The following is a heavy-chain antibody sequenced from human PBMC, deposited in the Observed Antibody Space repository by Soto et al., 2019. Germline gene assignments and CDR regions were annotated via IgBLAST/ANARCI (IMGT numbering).Heavy chain of an antibody. CDR3: AKSPTYCNYGPGAYYYYGMDV. V-gene: IGHV3-23*01. J-gene: IGHJ6*02. D-gene: IGHD4-4*01. Sequence: PGGSLRLSCAASGFTFSSYAMSWVRQAPGKGLEWVSAISGSGGSTYYADSVKGRFTISRDNSKNTLYLQMNSLRAEDTAVYYCAKSPTYCNYGPGAYYYYGMDVWGHGTTVTVSS. CDR2: ISGSGGST. CDR1: GFTFSSYA.